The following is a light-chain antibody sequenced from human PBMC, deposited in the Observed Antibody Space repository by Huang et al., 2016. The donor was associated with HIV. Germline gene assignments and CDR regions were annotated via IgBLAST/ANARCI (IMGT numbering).Light chain of an antibody. V-gene: IGKV4-1*01. CDR3: QQYYDTPYT. Sequence: DIVMTQSPDSLAVSLGERATINCKSSQSVFFSSNDNNYLAWYQQKPGQPPKLLIYWAATRESGVPDRFSCSWSGTDFTLTISSLQAEDVAVYYCQQYYDTPYTFGQGTKLEIK. J-gene: IGKJ2*01. CDR1: QSVFFSSNDNNY. CDR2: WAA.